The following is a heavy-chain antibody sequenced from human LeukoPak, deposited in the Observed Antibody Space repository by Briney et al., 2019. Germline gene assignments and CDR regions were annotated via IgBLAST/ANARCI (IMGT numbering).Heavy chain of an antibody. J-gene: IGHJ4*02. CDR3: ARPKYSGYAGYFDY. CDR2: ISSSASYI. CDR1: GFTFSTYS. D-gene: IGHD5-12*01. Sequence: GGSLRLSCTASGFTFSTYSMNWVRQAPGKGLEWVSSISSSASYIYYADSVKGRFTISRDNAKNSLYLQMNSLRAEDTAVYYCARPKYSGYAGYFDYWGRGTLVTVSS. V-gene: IGHV3-21*04.